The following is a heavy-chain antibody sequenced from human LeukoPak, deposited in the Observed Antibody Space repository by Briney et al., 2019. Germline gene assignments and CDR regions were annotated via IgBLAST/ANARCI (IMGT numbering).Heavy chain of an antibody. Sequence: ASVKVFCKASGYTFTSYGISWVRQAPGQGLEWMGRIIPILGIANYAQKFQGRVTITADKSTSTAYMELSSLRSEDTAVYYCAGTGYSGYVNYYGMDVWGQGTTVTVSS. CDR3: AGTGYSGYVNYYGMDV. CDR1: GYTFTSYG. CDR2: IIPILGIA. D-gene: IGHD5-12*01. V-gene: IGHV1-69*04. J-gene: IGHJ6*02.